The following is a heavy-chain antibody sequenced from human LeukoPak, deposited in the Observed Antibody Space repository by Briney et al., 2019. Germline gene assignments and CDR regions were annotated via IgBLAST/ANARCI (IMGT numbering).Heavy chain of an antibody. Sequence: GGSLRPSCAASGFTFSSYAMSWVRQAPGKGLEWVSAISGSGGSTYYADSVKGRFTISRDNSKNTLYLQMNSLRAEDTAVYYCAKNWWRPSDAFDIWGQGTMVTVSS. J-gene: IGHJ3*02. D-gene: IGHD2-8*02. CDR3: AKNWWRPSDAFDI. CDR2: ISGSGGST. CDR1: GFTFSSYA. V-gene: IGHV3-23*01.